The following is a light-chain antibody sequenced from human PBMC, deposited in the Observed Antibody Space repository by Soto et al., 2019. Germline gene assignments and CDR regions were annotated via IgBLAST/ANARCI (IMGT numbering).Light chain of an antibody. V-gene: IGKV1-33*01. Sequence: DIQMTQSASSLSAFVGDRVTITCQASQDIRKYLNWYQQKPGKAPKLLIYDASNLETGVPSRFSGSGSGADFTLSISRLEPEDFAMYYCQQYGSSPYPFGQGTKLAIK. CDR2: DAS. CDR1: QDIRKY. CDR3: QQYGSSPYP. J-gene: IGKJ2*01.